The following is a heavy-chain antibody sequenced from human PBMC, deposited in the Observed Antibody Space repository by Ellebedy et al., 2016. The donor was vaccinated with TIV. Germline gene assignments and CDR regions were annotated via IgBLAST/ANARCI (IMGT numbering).Heavy chain of an antibody. CDR3: AKRVTMVREVITYYHYAMDV. CDR2: LSASGGST. CDR1: GFTFSSYA. D-gene: IGHD3-10*01. Sequence: GESLKISCVASGFTFSSYAMSWVRQAPGKGLDLVSSLSASGGSTYYADSVKGRFTISRDNSKNTLYLQMNSLRGEDTAVYYCAKRVTMVREVITYYHYAMDVWGQGTTVTVSS. J-gene: IGHJ6*02. V-gene: IGHV3-23*01.